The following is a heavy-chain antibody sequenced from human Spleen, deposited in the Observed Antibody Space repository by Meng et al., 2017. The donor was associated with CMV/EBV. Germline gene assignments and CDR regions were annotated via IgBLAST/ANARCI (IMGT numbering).Heavy chain of an antibody. CDR3: GRGVGAIAY. Sequence: WKGVGYNCNDEGIRTVRQGPGTGSEGKGWISGKNGNTKYTQNRQGRVTMTTDTTTSTAYMELRSLRSDATAVYDCGRGVGAIAYWGQGTLVTVSS. CDR1: GYNCNDEG. D-gene: IGHD1-26*01. J-gene: IGHJ4*02. CDR2: ISGKNGNT. V-gene: IGHV1-18*01.